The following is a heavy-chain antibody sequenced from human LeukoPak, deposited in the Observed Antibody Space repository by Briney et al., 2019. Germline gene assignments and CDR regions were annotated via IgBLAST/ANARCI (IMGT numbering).Heavy chain of an antibody. J-gene: IGHJ3*02. Sequence: GGSLRLSCAASGFTFNEYWMHWVRQAPGRGLVWVSRIIGGGSSTNYADSVKGRFTISRDNAKNTLYLQMNSLRAEDTAVYYCAREDVDITVATSGAFDIWGQGTMVTVSS. V-gene: IGHV3-74*01. D-gene: IGHD6-19*01. CDR2: IIGGGSST. CDR1: GFTFNEYW. CDR3: AREDVDITVATSGAFDI.